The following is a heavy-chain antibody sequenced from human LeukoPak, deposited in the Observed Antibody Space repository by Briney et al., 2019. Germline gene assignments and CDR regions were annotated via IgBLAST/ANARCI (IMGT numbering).Heavy chain of an antibody. CDR3: ARHRGEGYSSSPYNWFDP. CDR2: IYTSGST. Sequence: SETLSLTCTVSGGSISSYYWSWIRQPPGKGLEWIGYIYTSGSTNYNPSLKSRVTISVDTSKNQFSLKLSSVTAADTAVYYCARHRGEGYSSSPYNWFDPWGQGTLVTVSS. V-gene: IGHV4-4*09. D-gene: IGHD6-6*01. CDR1: GGSISSYY. J-gene: IGHJ5*02.